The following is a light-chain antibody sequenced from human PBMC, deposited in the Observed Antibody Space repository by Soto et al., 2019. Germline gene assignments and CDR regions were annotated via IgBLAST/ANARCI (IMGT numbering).Light chain of an antibody. CDR2: GAS. J-gene: IGKJ1*01. V-gene: IGKV3-20*01. Sequence: EIVLTQSPGTLSLSPGERATLSCRASQSVSSSYLAWYQQKPGQAPRLLIYGASSSATGIPDRFSGSGSGTDFTLTISRLEPEDVAVYYCQPYGSSRWTFGQGTKVEIK. CDR3: QPYGSSRWT. CDR1: QSVSSSY.